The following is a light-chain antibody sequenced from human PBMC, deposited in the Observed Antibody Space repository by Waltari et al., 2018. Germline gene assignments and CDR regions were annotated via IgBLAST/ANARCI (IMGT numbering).Light chain of an antibody. CDR2: RAS. CDR1: QSIDNN. Sequence: DIQMTQSPSSLSASVGDTVPIPCQSSQSIDNNLDWYQQKPGKAPKLLIYRASSLESGIPYRFSGSGSGTDFTLTISRLQPEDVATYYCQQGYSYPYTFGEGTKVEIK. V-gene: IGKV1-17*01. J-gene: IGKJ2*01. CDR3: QQGYSYPYT.